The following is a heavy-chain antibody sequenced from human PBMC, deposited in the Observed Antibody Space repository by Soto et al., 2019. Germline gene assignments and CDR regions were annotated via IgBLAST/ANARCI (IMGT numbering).Heavy chain of an antibody. Sequence: GGSLSLSCAASEFTFSSYIMNWVLQSPRKGLEWVSSISSSSSYIYYADSVKGRFTISRDNAKNSLYLQMNSLRAEDTAVYYYASEYYYGDLSSYYYGMVVWGQGTRVTVS. CDR3: ASEYYYGDLSSYYYGMVV. V-gene: IGHV3-21*01. CDR1: EFTFSSYI. D-gene: IGHD4-17*01. J-gene: IGHJ6*02. CDR2: ISSSSSYI.